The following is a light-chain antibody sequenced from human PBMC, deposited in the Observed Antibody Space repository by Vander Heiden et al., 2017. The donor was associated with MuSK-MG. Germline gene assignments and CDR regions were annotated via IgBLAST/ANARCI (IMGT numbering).Light chain of an antibody. CDR1: QNIDIY. CDR2: DAS. Sequence: EIVLTQAPATLSLSPGERATLSCRASQNIDIYLAWYQQKPGQAPRLLIYDASNRATGVPGRFSGSGYGTDFTLTISIREPEDFAVYYCQQHDNWPPLTFGGGTNVEIK. J-gene: IGKJ4*01. CDR3: QQHDNWPPLT. V-gene: IGKV3-11*01.